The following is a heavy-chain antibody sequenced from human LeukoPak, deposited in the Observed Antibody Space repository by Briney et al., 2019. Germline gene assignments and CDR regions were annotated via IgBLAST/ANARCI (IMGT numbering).Heavy chain of an antibody. V-gene: IGHV3-23*01. J-gene: IGHJ4*02. CDR1: GLTFSSYA. CDR3: AKEYGYDSSGYSDY. CDR2: ISGGGYST. D-gene: IGHD3-22*01. Sequence: PGGSLRLSCAASGLTFSSYAMNWVRQAPGKGLEWVSAISGGGYSTYYADSVKGRLTISRDNSKNTLYLQMNSLRAEDTAVYYCAKEYGYDSSGYSDYWGQGTLVTVSS.